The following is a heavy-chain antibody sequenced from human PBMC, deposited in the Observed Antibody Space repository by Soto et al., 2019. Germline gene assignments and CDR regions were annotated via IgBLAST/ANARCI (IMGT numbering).Heavy chain of an antibody. V-gene: IGHV1-69*08. D-gene: IGHD4-17*01. Sequence: QVQLVQSGAEVKKPGSSVKVSCKASGGTFSSYTISWVRQAPGQGLEWMGRIIPILGIANYAQKFQGRVTITADKSTSTADMELSSLRSEDTAVYYCARDRDYGDYVAAPDAFDIWGQGTMVTVSS. CDR1: GGTFSSYT. CDR2: IIPILGIA. J-gene: IGHJ3*02. CDR3: ARDRDYGDYVAAPDAFDI.